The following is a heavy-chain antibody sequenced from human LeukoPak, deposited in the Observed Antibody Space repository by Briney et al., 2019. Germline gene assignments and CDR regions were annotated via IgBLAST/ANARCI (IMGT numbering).Heavy chain of an antibody. CDR2: IYYSGST. Sequence: SETLSLTCTVSGGSISSYYWSWIRQPPGKGLEWIGYIYYSGSTNYNPSLKSRVTISVDTSKNQFSLKLSSVTAADTAVYYCARVKGGYSGYDFLIAAAGIDYWGQGTLVTVSS. V-gene: IGHV4-59*12. J-gene: IGHJ4*02. CDR1: GGSISSYY. D-gene: IGHD5-12*01. CDR3: ARVKGGYSGYDFLIAAAGIDY.